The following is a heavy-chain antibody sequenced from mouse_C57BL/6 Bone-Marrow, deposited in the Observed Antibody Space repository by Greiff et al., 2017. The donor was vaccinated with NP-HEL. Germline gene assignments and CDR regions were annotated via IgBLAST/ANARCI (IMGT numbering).Heavy chain of an antibody. CDR3: ASLITTVVDWYFDV. CDR1: GYTFTSYW. Sequence: VQLQQPGTELVKPGASVKLSCKASGYTFTSYWMHWVKQRPGQGLEWIGNINPSNGGTNYNEKFKSKATLTVDKSSSTAYMQLSILTSEDSAVYYGASLITTVVDWYFDVWGTGTTVTVSS. J-gene: IGHJ1*03. D-gene: IGHD1-1*01. CDR2: INPSNGGT. V-gene: IGHV1-53*01.